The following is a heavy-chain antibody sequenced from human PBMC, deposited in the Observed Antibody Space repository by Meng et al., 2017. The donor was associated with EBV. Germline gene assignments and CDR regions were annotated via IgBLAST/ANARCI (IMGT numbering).Heavy chain of an antibody. CDR1: GGPFIYYA. CDR2: FLPRLGAP. D-gene: IGHD3-10*01. CDR3: ASESGRGYTPDY. V-gene: IGHV1-69*01. Sequence: QVQLVQSAAGWRKTGSSVKVSCKTSGGPFIYYAISWVRQAPGQGLEWLGGFLPRLGAPNYAQKFHGRVKITADESTSTHYMDLSSLRSEDTAIYYCASESGRGYTPDYWGQGTLVTVSS. J-gene: IGHJ4*02.